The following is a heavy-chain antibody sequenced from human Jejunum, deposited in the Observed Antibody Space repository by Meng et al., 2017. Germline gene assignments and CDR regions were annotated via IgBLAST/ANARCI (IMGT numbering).Heavy chain of an antibody. CDR1: GDTVSNEGDA. J-gene: IGHJ4*02. CDR3: ARDPQYALLIFDF. D-gene: IGHD2-2*01. V-gene: IGHV6-1*02. CDR2: TYFRSKWFY. Sequence: QGQLQQAGPGLVKPSQTLSLTCVISGDTVSNEGDAWSWIRQSPLRGLEWLGRTYFRSKWFYDYAPSVKSRITVKPDASKNQFSLELRSVTPDDSAIYYCARDPQYALLIFDFWGPGTLVTVFS.